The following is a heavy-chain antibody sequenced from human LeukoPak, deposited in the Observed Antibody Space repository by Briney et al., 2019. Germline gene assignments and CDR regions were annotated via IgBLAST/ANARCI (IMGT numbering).Heavy chain of an antibody. CDR2: IYYSGGT. J-gene: IGHJ4*02. CDR1: GGSISSGGYY. CDR3: ARSPRLQGFDY. Sequence: PSETLPLTCTVSGGSISSGGYYWSWIRQHPGKGLEWIGYIYYSGGTYYNPSLKSRVTISVDTSKNQFSLKLSSVTAADTAVYYCARSPRLQGFDYWGQGTLVTVSS. V-gene: IGHV4-31*03.